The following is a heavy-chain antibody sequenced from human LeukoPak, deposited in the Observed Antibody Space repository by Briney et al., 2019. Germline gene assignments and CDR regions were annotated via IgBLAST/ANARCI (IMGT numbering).Heavy chain of an antibody. J-gene: IGHJ4*01. CDR2: IYQSGST. D-gene: IGHD1-7*01. CDR3: ARVRNYAAGYPDC. V-gene: IGHV4-38-2*01. Sequence: SETLSLTCAVSGYSISSDYYWGWIRQPPGKGLEWLGTIYQSGSTNYNPSLRSRISISVDTSRNQFSPTLRSVTAADTALYYCARVRNYAAGYPDCWGQGTLVTVSS. CDR1: GYSISSDYY.